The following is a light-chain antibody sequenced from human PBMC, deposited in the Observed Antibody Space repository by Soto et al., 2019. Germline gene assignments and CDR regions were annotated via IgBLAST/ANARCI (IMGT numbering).Light chain of an antibody. J-gene: IGKJ1*01. CDR2: DAS. V-gene: IGKV1-5*01. CDR3: QQYDSYAWT. Sequence: DIQMTQSPSILSASVGDRVTITCRASQSISSWLAWYQQKPGKAPKLLIYDASSLESGVPSRFSGIGSGTEFTLTITSLQPDDFATYYCQQYDSYAWTFGQGTNVEIK. CDR1: QSISSW.